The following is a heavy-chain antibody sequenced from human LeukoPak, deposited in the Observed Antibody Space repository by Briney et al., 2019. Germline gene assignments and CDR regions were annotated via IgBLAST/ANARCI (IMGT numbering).Heavy chain of an antibody. V-gene: IGHV4-38-2*02. D-gene: IGHD5-18*01. CDR2: IYHSGST. J-gene: IGHJ4*02. Sequence: PSETLSLTCTVSGYSISSGYYWGWIRQPPGKGLEWIGSIYHSGSTYYNPSLKSRVTISVDTSKNQFSLKLNSVTAADTAVYYCVRGGYSYGYGLGLLDYWGQGSLVTVSS. CDR1: GYSISSGYY. CDR3: VRGGYSYGYGLGLLDY.